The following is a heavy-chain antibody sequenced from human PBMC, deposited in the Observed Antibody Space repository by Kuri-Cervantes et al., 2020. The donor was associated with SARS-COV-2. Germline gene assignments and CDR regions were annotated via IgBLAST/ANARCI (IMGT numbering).Heavy chain of an antibody. J-gene: IGHJ4*01. CDR2: IYYSGST. D-gene: IGHD2-2*02. V-gene: IGHV4-39*01. CDR3: ARLGVVPAAIQTAY. CDR1: GGSISSSSYY. Sequence: GSLRLSCTVSGGSISSSSYYWGWIRQPPGKGLEWIGSIYYSGSTYYNPSLKSRVTISVDTSKNQFSLKLSSVTAADTAVYYCARLGVVPAAIQTAYWGHGNRV.